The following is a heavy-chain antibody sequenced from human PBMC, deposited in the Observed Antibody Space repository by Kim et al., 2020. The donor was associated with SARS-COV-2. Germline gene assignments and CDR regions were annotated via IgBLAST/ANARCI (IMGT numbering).Heavy chain of an antibody. CDR1: FTCSSYG. Sequence: FTCSSYGMHWVRQAPGKGLEWVAVIWYDGSNKYYADSVKGRFTISRDNSKNTLYLQMNSLRAEDTAVYYCARDEGLWFGESTRPGYGMDV. J-gene: IGHJ6*01. CDR2: IWYDGSNK. CDR3: ARDEGLWFGESTRPGYGMDV. D-gene: IGHD3-10*01. V-gene: IGHV3-33*01.